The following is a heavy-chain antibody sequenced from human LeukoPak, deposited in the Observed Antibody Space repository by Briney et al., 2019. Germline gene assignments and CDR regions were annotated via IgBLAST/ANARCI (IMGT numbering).Heavy chain of an antibody. CDR2: IIPIFGTA. V-gene: IGHV1-69*05. J-gene: IGHJ3*02. D-gene: IGHD5-24*01. CDR3: ARVGGIERWLQLGAFDI. CDR1: GGTFTSYA. Sequence: ASVKVSRKASGGTFTSYAISWGRHGPGQGLEWMGKIIPIFGTANYARKFQGRVTITTDESTSTAYMELSSLRSEDTAVYYCARVGGIERWLQLGAFDIWGQGTMVTVSS.